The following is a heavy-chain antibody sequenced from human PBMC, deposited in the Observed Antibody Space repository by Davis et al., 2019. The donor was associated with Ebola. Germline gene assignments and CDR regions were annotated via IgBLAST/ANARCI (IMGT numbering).Heavy chain of an antibody. CDR1: GFTVSSNH. D-gene: IGHD6-19*01. J-gene: IGHJ4*02. CDR3: ATTQWLREFDN. V-gene: IGHV3-53*05. Sequence: GGSLRLSCTASGFTVSSNHMSWVRQAPGKGLEWVSVIYDQSTAYADAVRGRFIISRDKSNNTLYLEMGRLRVDDTAVYYCATTQWLREFDNWGQGTLVTVSS. CDR2: IYDQST.